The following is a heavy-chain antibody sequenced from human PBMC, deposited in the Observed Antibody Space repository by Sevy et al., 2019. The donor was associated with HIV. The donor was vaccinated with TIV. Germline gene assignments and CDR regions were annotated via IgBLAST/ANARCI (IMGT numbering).Heavy chain of an antibody. V-gene: IGHV1-8*02. J-gene: IGHJ6*02. CDR3: ARAGLDGNTFFYYYGLDL. Sequence: ASVKVSCKASGYTFTGYDINWVRQATGQGLEWMGWTNPDSGKRGYAPQFRGRVTLTRNTSTTTAYMELRSLRSEDSAVYFCARAGLDGNTFFYYYGLDLWGQGTTVTVSS. CDR2: TNPDSGKR. CDR1: GYTFTGYD.